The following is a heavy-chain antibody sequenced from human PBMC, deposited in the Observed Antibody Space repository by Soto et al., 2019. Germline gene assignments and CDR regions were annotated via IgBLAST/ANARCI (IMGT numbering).Heavy chain of an antibody. Sequence: SVKVSCKASGGTFSSYAISWVRQAPGQGLEWMGGIIPIFGTANYAQKFQGRVTITADESTSTAYMELSSLRSEDTAVYYCARDFGRVVVADTYYYYYAMDVWDQGTTVTVSS. D-gene: IGHD2-15*01. CDR3: ARDFGRVVVADTYYYYYAMDV. J-gene: IGHJ6*02. CDR2: IIPIFGTA. V-gene: IGHV1-69*13. CDR1: GGTFSSYA.